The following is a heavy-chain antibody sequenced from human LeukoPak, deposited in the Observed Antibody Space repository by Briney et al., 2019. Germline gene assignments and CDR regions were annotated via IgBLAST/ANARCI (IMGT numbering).Heavy chain of an antibody. CDR2: FDPEDGEP. J-gene: IGHJ4*02. CDR1: GYTLTELG. Sequence: ASVKVSCKVSGYTLTELGMHWVRQAPGKGLEWRGGFDPEDGEPIYAQKFQGRVTMTEDTSTDTAYMDLSSLRSEDTAVYYCATGQQLVRGALGWGQGTLVTVSS. V-gene: IGHV1-24*01. D-gene: IGHD6-6*01. CDR3: ATGQQLVRGALG.